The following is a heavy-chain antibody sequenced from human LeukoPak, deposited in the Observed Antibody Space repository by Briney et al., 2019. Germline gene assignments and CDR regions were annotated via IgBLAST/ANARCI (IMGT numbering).Heavy chain of an antibody. CDR3: AGEDYFDSSGYASWRFDI. J-gene: IGHJ3*02. CDR2: IYYSGNT. CDR1: GGSVSSYY. Sequence: SETLSLTCTVSGGSVSSYYWSWIRQPPGKGLEWIGHIYYSGNTIYNPSLKSRVTISVDTSKNQFSLKLTSVTTADTAVYYCAGEDYFDSSGYASWRFDIWGQGTMVTVSS. V-gene: IGHV4-59*02. D-gene: IGHD3-22*01.